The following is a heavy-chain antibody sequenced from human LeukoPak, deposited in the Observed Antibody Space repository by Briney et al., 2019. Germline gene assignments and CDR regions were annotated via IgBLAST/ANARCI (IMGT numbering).Heavy chain of an antibody. Sequence: PGGSLRLSCAASRFTFSSYGMHWVRQAPGKGLEWVAVISYDGSNKYYADSVKGRFTISRDNSKNTLYLQMNSLRAEDTAVYYCAKDQIVLIFLSTSGFDYWGQGTLVTVSS. CDR3: AKDQIVLIFLSTSGFDY. V-gene: IGHV3-30*18. CDR2: ISYDGSNK. CDR1: RFTFSSYG. D-gene: IGHD2-8*01. J-gene: IGHJ4*02.